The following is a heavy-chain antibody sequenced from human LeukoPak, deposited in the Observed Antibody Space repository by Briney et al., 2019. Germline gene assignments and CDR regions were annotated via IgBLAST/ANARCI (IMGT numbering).Heavy chain of an antibody. CDR3: ARVAEAAASDS. CDR2: ISSNSRYI. Sequence: GGSLRLSCAASGFTFSTYSMNWVRQAPGKGLEWVSSISSNSRYIYYADSMRGRFTISRDNAKNSLYLQMNSLKPEDTAVYYCARVAEAAASDSWGQGTLVTVSS. CDR1: GFTFSTYS. J-gene: IGHJ4*02. V-gene: IGHV3-21*06. D-gene: IGHD6-13*01.